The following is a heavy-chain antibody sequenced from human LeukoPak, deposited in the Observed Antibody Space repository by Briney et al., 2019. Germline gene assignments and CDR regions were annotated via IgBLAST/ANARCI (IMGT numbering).Heavy chain of an antibody. CDR3: ARLSTSIAAAGWANYFDY. D-gene: IGHD6-13*01. CDR1: GGSISSYY. CDR2: THYSGST. Sequence: SETLSLTCTVSGGSISSYYWSWLRQPPGKGLEYIGYTHYSGSTNYNPSLKSRVTISVDTSKNQFSLKLSSVTAADTAVYYCARLSTSIAAAGWANYFDYWGQGTLVTVSS. V-gene: IGHV4-59*01. J-gene: IGHJ4*02.